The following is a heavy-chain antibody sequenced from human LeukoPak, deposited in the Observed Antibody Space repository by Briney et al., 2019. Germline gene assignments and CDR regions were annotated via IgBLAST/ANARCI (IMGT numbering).Heavy chain of an antibody. CDR3: ARDPDGYRQGHHFDY. CDR2: IYSGGST. D-gene: IGHD5-18*01. V-gene: IGHV3-66*01. CDR1: GFTVSSNY. Sequence: GGSLRLSCAASGFTVSSNYMSWVRQAPGKGLEWVSVIYSGGSTYYADSVKGRFTISRDNSKNTLYLLMNSLKAEDTAVYYCARDPDGYRQGHHFDYWGQGTLVTVSS. J-gene: IGHJ4*02.